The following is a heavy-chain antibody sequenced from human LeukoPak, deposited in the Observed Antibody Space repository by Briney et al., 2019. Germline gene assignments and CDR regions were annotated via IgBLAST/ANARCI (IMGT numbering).Heavy chain of an antibody. Sequence: KPGGSLRLSCAGSGFTFRNTWMTWIRQPPGKGLEWIGSIYYSGSTYYNPSLKSRVTISVDTSKNQFSLKLSSVTAADTAVYYCARHTLYYYDSSGYYRTGHFDYWGQGTLVTVSS. J-gene: IGHJ4*02. CDR1: GFTFRNTW. CDR3: ARHTLYYYDSSGYYRTGHFDY. V-gene: IGHV4-39*01. D-gene: IGHD3-22*01. CDR2: IYYSGST.